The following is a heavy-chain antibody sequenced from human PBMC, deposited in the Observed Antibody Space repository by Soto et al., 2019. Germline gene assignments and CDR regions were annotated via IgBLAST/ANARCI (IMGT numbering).Heavy chain of an antibody. J-gene: IGHJ4*02. CDR1: GGPVSGDD. CDR2: ISGSDGKT. Sequence: ETLSLTCVVSGGPVSGDDLYWSWIRQAPGKGLEWVATISGSDGKTYYADSVKGRFSISRDTSRNTLYLQMNSLRADDTAIYYCAKWSYLDYWGQGTRVTVSS. CDR3: AKWSYLDY. V-gene: IGHV3-23*01. D-gene: IGHD3-3*01.